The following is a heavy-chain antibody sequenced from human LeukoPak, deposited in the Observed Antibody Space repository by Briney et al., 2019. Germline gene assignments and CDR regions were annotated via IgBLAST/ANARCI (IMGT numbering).Heavy chain of an antibody. CDR1: GFTFSSYG. CDR3: ARSAR. CDR2: IWYDGSNK. Sequence: PGRSLRLSCAASGFTFSSYGMHWVRQAPGKGLEWVAVIWYDGSNKYYADSVKGRFTISRDNAKSSLYLQMNSLRAEDTAVYYCARSARWGQGTLVTVSS. J-gene: IGHJ4*02. V-gene: IGHV3-33*01.